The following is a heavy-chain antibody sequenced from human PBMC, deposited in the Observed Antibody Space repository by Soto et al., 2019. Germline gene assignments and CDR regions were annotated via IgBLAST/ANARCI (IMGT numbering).Heavy chain of an antibody. CDR2: IYSGGST. CDR1: GFTVSSNY. Sequence: HPGGSLRLSCAASGFTVSSNYMSWVRQAPGKGLEWVSVIYSGGSTYYADSVKGRFTISRDNSKNTLYLQMNSLRAEDTAVYYCARGPYYYDSSGYRHYFDYWGQGTLVTVSS. D-gene: IGHD3-22*01. V-gene: IGHV3-53*01. CDR3: ARGPYYYDSSGYRHYFDY. J-gene: IGHJ4*02.